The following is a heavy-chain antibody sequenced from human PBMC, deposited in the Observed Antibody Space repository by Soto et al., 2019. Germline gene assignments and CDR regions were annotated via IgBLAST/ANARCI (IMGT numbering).Heavy chain of an antibody. Sequence: GASVKVSCKASGYTFSSYAMHWVRQAPGQRREWMGWINAGYGNTKSSQKFQDRVTISRDTSASTAYMELTSLRSEDTAVYYCARDTGDGTFDFWGQGXLVTVSS. CDR2: INAGYGNT. CDR3: ARDTGDGTFDF. D-gene: IGHD7-27*01. V-gene: IGHV1-3*01. CDR1: GYTFSSYA. J-gene: IGHJ4*02.